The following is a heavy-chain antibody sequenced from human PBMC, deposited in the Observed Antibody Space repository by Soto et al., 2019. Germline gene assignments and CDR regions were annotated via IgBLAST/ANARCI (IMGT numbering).Heavy chain of an antibody. V-gene: IGHV1-8*01. CDR2: MNPNSGNT. Sequence: GASVKVSCKASGYAFTSYDINWVRQATGQGLEWMGWMNPNSGNTGYAQKFQGRFTISRDNSKNTLYLQMNSLRAEDTAVYYCAKDAFPGIAVARWFDPWGQGTLVTVSS. CDR1: GYAFTSYD. D-gene: IGHD6-19*01. J-gene: IGHJ5*02. CDR3: AKDAFPGIAVARWFDP.